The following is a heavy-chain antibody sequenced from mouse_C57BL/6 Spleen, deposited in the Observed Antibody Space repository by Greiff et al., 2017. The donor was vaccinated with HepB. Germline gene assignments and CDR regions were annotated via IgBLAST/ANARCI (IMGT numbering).Heavy chain of an antibody. Sequence: VQLQQSGPELVKPGASVKIPCKASGYTFTDYNMDWVKQSHGKSLEWIGDINPNNGGTIYNQKFKGKATLTVDKSSSTAYMELRSLTSEDTAVYYCASLYYYGSSPAWFAYWGQGTLVTVSA. V-gene: IGHV1-18*01. CDR1: GYTFTDYN. D-gene: IGHD1-1*01. J-gene: IGHJ3*01. CDR2: INPNNGGT. CDR3: ASLYYYGSSPAWFAY.